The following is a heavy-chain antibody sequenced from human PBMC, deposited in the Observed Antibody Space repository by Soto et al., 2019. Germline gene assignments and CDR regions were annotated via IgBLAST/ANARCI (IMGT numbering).Heavy chain of an antibody. D-gene: IGHD3-22*01. CDR2: INPNSGGT. V-gene: IGHV1-2*04. Sequence: QVQLVQSGPEVRKPGASLKVSCKASGYTFTAYYIHWVRQGPGRGLEWVGWINPNSGGTYYAQKFQAWSTMTRDTSISIAYLELSGLTSNDTAVYYCARANTIRPYYFNMDVWGQGTTVTVSS. J-gene: IGHJ6*02. CDR1: GYTFTAYY. CDR3: ARANTIRPYYFNMDV.